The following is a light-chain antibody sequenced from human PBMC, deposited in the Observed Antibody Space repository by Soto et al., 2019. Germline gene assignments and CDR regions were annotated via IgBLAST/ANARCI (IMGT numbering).Light chain of an antibody. CDR2: LNSDGSH. J-gene: IGLJ2*01. CDR3: QTWGG. V-gene: IGLV4-69*01. Sequence: QLVLTQSPSASASLGASVKLTCTLSSGHSSYAIAWHQQQPEKGPRYLMKLNSDGSHSKGDGIPDRFSGSSSGAERYLTISSLQSEDEADYYCQTWGGIGGGTQLTVL. CDR1: SGHSSYA.